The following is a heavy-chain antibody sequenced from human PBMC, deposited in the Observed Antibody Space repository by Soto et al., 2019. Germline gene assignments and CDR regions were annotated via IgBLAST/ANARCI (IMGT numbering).Heavy chain of an antibody. CDR2: IRNSGEST. CDR3: SKDRGHNSGYPILDQ. Sequence: EVQLLESGGGLARPGGSLRLSCAASGFSIDSYAMNWVRQAPGKGLEWISMIRNSGESTYYAESVKGRFTISRDSSTNMLYLQMNSLRVEDTAVFYCSKDRGHNSGYPILDQWGQGTLVTVSS. CDR1: GFSIDSYA. D-gene: IGHD3-22*01. V-gene: IGHV3-23*01. J-gene: IGHJ1*01.